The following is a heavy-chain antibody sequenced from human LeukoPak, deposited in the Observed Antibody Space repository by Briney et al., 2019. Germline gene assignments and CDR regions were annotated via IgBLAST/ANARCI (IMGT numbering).Heavy chain of an antibody. V-gene: IGHV3-23*01. CDR2: ISGSGGST. CDR3: AKSALFYYDSSGYWNY. Sequence: GGSLRLSCAASGFTFSSYAMRWVPQASGKGLEGVSAISGSGGSTYYADSVKGRFTISRYNSKNTLYLQMNSLRAEDTAVFYCAKSALFYYDSSGYWNYWGQGTLVTVSS. D-gene: IGHD3-22*01. J-gene: IGHJ4*02. CDR1: GFTFSSYA.